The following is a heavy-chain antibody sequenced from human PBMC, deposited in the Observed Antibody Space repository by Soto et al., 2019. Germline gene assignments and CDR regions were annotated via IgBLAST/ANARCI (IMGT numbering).Heavy chain of an antibody. Sequence: ASVKVSCKASNYPFTSYGFAWVRQAPGHGLQWLGRISAYNNNADYGQEFQGRVTMTTDTSTRTAVMELRSLTSDDTGVYYGARDSNPFGVVIRSPEKQKYGMDVWGQGTTVTVSS. V-gene: IGHV1-18*01. CDR1: NYPFTSYG. CDR3: ARDSNPFGVVIRSPEKQKYGMDV. CDR2: ISAYNNNA. D-gene: IGHD3-3*01. J-gene: IGHJ6*02.